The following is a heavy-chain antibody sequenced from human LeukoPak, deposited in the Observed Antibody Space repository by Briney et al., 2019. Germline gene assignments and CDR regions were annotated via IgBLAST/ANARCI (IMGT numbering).Heavy chain of an antibody. CDR2: ISGSGGST. D-gene: IGHD6-19*01. CDR3: AEDRFRYSSGWYPFDY. J-gene: IGHJ4*02. V-gene: IGHV3-23*01. CDR1: GFTFSSYA. Sequence: GGSLRLSCAASGFTFSSYAMSWVRQAPGKGLEWVSAISGSGGSTYYADSVKGRFTISRDNSKNTLYLQMNSLRAEDTAVYYCAEDRFRYSSGWYPFDYWGQGTLVTVSS.